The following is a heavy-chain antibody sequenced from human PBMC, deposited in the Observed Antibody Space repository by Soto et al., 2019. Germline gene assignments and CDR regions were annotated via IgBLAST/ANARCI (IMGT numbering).Heavy chain of an antibody. CDR3: ARGRQTWFGVDP. D-gene: IGHD3-10*01. CDR2: IYYSGST. J-gene: IGHJ5*02. V-gene: IGHV4-59*02. CDR1: GGSVNSYY. Sequence: QVQLQESGPGLVKPSETLSLTCTVSGGSVNSYYWTWIRQPPGKGLEWIGYIYYSGSTNYNPSLKSRVTISIDTSKNQFSLKLNSVTAADTAVYYCARGRQTWFGVDPWGQGILVTVSA.